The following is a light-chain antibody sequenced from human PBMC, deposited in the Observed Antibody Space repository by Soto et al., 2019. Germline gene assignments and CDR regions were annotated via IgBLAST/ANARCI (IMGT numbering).Light chain of an antibody. Sequence: QSALTQPASVSGSPGQSITISCTGTSNDIGANDYVSWYQHHPGQAPKILIYEAANRPSGVSHRFSGSKSGNTASLTISGLQAEDEADYFCTSYASTRTLVFGGGTKLTVL. CDR3: TSYASTRTLV. CDR1: SNDIGANDY. CDR2: EAA. J-gene: IGLJ2*01. V-gene: IGLV2-14*01.